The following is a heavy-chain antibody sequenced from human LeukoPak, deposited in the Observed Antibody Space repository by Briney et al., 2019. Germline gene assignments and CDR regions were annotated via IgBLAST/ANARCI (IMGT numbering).Heavy chain of an antibody. V-gene: IGHV4-39*01. CDR3: ARQRADYFYHYLDV. J-gene: IGHJ6*03. Sequence: SETLSLTCTVAGGSISSSSYYWDWVRQPPGKGLEWTGNVYYGGNTFYNSSLESRLAICVDMSKNQFSLKLTSLTAADTAVYYCARQRADYFYHYLDVWGKGTSVTVSS. CDR1: GGSISSSSYY. CDR2: VYYGGNT.